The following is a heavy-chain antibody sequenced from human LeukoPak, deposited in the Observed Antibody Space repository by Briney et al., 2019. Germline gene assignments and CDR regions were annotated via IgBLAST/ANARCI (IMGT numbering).Heavy chain of an antibody. CDR1: GYTFTVYY. V-gene: IGHV1-2*02. CDR3: ARGTYYYDSSGQTWFDP. J-gene: IGHJ5*02. D-gene: IGHD3-22*01. Sequence: GASVTVSFTASGYTFTVYYMHWVRQAPGQGLEWMGWINPNSGGTNYAQKFQGRVTMTRDTSISTAYMELSRLRSDDTAVYYCARGTYYYDSSGQTWFDPWGQGTLVTVSS. CDR2: INPNSGGT.